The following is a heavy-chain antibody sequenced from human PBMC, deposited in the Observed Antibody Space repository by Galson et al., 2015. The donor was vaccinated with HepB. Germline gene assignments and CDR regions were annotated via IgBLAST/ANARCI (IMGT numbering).Heavy chain of an antibody. D-gene: IGHD3-22*01. J-gene: IGHJ4*02. V-gene: IGHV3-23*01. CDR1: GFTFSAYA. Sequence: SLRLSCAASGFTFSAYAIHWVRQAPGKGLEWVASISGSGGSTYYADSVKGRFTVSRDNSLDTVDLQMDSLRVDDTAVYYCAKDYLPYYDRWGSYSDLYYFDYWGQGTLVTVSS. CDR2: ISGSGGST. CDR3: AKDYLPYYDRWGSYSDLYYFDY.